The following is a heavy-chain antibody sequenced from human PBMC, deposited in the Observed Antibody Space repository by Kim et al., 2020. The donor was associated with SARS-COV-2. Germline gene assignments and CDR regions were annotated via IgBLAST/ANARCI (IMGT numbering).Heavy chain of an antibody. CDR3: ARSMGTTAGFDY. Sequence: DYAVSVKSRITINQDTSKNQFSLQLNSVTPEDTAVYYCARSMGTTAGFDYWGQGTLVTVSS. D-gene: IGHD4-17*01. J-gene: IGHJ4*02. V-gene: IGHV6-1*01.